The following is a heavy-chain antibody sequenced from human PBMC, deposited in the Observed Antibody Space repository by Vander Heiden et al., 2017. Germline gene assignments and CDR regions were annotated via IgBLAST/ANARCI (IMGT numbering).Heavy chain of an antibody. D-gene: IGHD1-1*01. J-gene: IGHJ5*02. CDR2: IFHNGAN. CDR1: GAPMGGDY. CDR3: VRGNGWFDP. V-gene: IGHV4-59*01. Sequence: QVQLQESGPGMVKTSETLSLTCSVSGAPMGGDYWSWSRQSPGRGMEWIGNIFHNGANNYGPALRSRVTMSVDVSKKQVSLRLTSATAADTARYYCVRGNGWFDPWGQGILVIVST.